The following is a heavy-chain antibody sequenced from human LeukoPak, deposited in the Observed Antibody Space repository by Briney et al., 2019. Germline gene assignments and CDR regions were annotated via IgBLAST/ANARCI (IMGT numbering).Heavy chain of an antibody. D-gene: IGHD3-22*01. Sequence: GGSLRLSCVASGFTSSAFWMRWVRRPPGKGLVWVSRIKSDGSTNYADSVKGRFTISRDNANNTLSLQMNSLRPEDTGVYYCARAPSEIGGYYPEYFRHWGQGTLVTVSS. CDR2: IKSDGST. V-gene: IGHV3-74*01. CDR3: ARAPSEIGGYYPEYFRH. CDR1: GFTSSAFW. J-gene: IGHJ1*01.